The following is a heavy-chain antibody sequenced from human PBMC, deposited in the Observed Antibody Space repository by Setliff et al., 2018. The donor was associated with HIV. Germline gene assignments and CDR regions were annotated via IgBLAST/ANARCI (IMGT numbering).Heavy chain of an antibody. D-gene: IGHD2-2*01. CDR2: VDYTGSI. CDR3: ARDDSIVLVPAIMRGDGFDF. Sequence: SETLSLTCTVSGDSINTHYWSWIRQPPGKGLEWIGSVDYTGSIKYNPSLESRVTISIDTSENQFSLRLTSVTAADTAVYYCARDDSIVLVPAIMRGDGFDFWGQGTMVTVSS. CDR1: GDSINTHY. J-gene: IGHJ3*01. V-gene: IGHV4-59*11.